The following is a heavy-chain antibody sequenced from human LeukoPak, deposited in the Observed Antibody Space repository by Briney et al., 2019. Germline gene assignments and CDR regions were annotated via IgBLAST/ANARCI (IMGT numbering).Heavy chain of an antibody. CDR3: ARDLDLGVTRWLEPEFDY. D-gene: IGHD5-24*01. J-gene: IGHJ4*02. Sequence: GRSLRLSCAASGFTFSSYAMHWVRQAPGKGLEWVSSISSSSSYIYYADSVKGRFTISRDNAKNSLYLQMNSLRAEDTAVYYCARDLDLGVTRWLEPEFDYWGQGTLVTVSS. CDR1: GFTFSSYA. CDR2: ISSSSSYI. V-gene: IGHV3-21*01.